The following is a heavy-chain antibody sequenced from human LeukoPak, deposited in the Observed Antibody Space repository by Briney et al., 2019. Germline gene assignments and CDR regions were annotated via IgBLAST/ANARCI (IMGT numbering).Heavy chain of an antibody. Sequence: ASVKVSCKASGYTFTGNYMHWVRQAPGHGLEWMGWINPNSGGTNYAQKFQGWVTMTRDTSISTAYMELSRLRSDDTAVYYCATSASDVPNWCFDLWGRGTLVTVSS. CDR3: ATSASDVPNWCFDL. J-gene: IGHJ2*01. V-gene: IGHV1-2*04. CDR1: GYTFTGNY. CDR2: INPNSGGT. D-gene: IGHD2-2*01.